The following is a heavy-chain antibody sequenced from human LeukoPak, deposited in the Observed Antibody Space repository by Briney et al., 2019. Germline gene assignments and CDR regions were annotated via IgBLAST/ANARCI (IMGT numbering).Heavy chain of an antibody. D-gene: IGHD3-3*01. J-gene: IGHJ4*02. Sequence: SETLSLTCAVYGGSFSGYYWGWIRQPPGKGLEWIGEINHSGSTNYNPSLKSRVTISVDTSKNQFSLKLSSVTAADTAVYYCAGGPRFLDYWGQGTLVTVSS. CDR3: AGGPRFLDY. V-gene: IGHV4-34*01. CDR2: INHSGST. CDR1: GGSFSGYY.